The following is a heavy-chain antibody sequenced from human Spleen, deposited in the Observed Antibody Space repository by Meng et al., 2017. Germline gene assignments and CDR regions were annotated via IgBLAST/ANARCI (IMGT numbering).Heavy chain of an antibody. D-gene: IGHD2-15*01. CDR1: GFTFSSYA. J-gene: IGHJ4*02. CDR2: ISGSGGST. Sequence: GESLKISCAASGFTFSSYAMSWVRQAPGKGLEWVSAISGSGGSTYYADSVKGRFTISRDNSKNTLYLQMNSLRAEDTAVYYCAKDRVSSDIVVVISPIDYWGQGTLVTVSS. V-gene: IGHV3-23*01. CDR3: AKDRVSSDIVVVISPIDY.